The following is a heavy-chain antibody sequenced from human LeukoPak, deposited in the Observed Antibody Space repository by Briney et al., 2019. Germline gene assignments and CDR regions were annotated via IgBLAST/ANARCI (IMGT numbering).Heavy chain of an antibody. J-gene: IGHJ4*02. CDR2: ISSTGETS. CDR1: GFTFSRIP. CDR3: ARVMSGSGSKYFDY. D-gene: IGHD3-10*01. Sequence: GGSLRLSCAASGFTFSRIPMHWVRQVPGKGLEYVSAISSTGETSYYANSVKDRFTISRDNSKNTLYLQMGSLRTEDMAVYYCARVMSGSGSKYFDYWGQGTLVTVSS. V-gene: IGHV3-64*01.